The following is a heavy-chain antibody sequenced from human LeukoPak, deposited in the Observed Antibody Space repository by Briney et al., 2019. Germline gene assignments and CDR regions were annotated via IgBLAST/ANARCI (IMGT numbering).Heavy chain of an antibody. CDR2: IYYSWST. Sequence: SETLSLTCTVSGGSISSHYWSWIRQPPGKGLEWIGYIYYSWSTNYNPSLKSLVTISVDTSKNQFSMKLSSVTAADTAVYYCARDHTANPKDSGSYLPRWFDPWGQGILVTVSS. CDR1: GGSISSHY. V-gene: IGHV4-59*11. CDR3: ARDHTANPKDSGSYLPRWFDP. D-gene: IGHD1-26*01. J-gene: IGHJ5*02.